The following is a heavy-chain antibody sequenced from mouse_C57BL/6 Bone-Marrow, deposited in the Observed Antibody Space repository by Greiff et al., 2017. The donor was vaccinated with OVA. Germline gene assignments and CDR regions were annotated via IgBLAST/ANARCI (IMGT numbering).Heavy chain of an antibody. CDR3: ARSGDYDGGRGFAY. V-gene: IGHV1-50*01. D-gene: IGHD2-3*01. CDR2: IDPSDSYT. Sequence: VQLQQPGAELVKPGASVKLSCKASGYTFTSYWMQWVKQRPGQGLEWIGEIDPSDSYTNYNQKFKGKATLTVATSSSTASMQLSSLPSEDSAVYYGARSGDYDGGRGFAYWGQGTLVTVSA. CDR1: GYTFTSYW. J-gene: IGHJ3*01.